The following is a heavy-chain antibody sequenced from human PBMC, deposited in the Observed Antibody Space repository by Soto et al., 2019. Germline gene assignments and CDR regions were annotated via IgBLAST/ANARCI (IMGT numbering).Heavy chain of an antibody. D-gene: IGHD3-16*01. V-gene: IGHV3-33*01. CDR2: IWYDGSNK. J-gene: IGHJ3*02. CDR1: GFTFSSYG. Sequence: QVQLVESGGGVVQPGRSLRLSCAASGFTFSSYGMHRVRQAPRKGLEWVAVIWYDGSNKYYADSVKGRFTISRDNSKNTLYLQMNSLRAEDTAVYSCARVGSEGAFDIWGLGTMVTVSS. CDR3: ARVGSEGAFDI.